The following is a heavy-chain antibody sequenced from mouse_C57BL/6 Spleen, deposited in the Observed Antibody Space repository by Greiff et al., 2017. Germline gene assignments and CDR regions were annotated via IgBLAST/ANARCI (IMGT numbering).Heavy chain of an antibody. J-gene: IGHJ3*01. D-gene: IGHD2-5*01. CDR3: ARRGSYYSNYVGFAY. CDR1: GYTFTSYW. V-gene: IGHV1-52*01. Sequence: QVQLQQPGAELVRPGSSVKLSCKASGYTFTSYWMHWVKQRPIQGLEWIGNIDPSDSETHYNQKFKDKATLTVDKSSSTAYMQLSSLTSEDSAGYYCARRGSYYSNYVGFAYWGQGTLVTVSA. CDR2: IDPSDSET.